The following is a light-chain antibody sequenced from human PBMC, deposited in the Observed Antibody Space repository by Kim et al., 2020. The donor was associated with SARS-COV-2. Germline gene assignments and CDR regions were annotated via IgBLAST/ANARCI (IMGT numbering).Light chain of an antibody. J-gene: IGKJ5*01. CDR3: QQRSNWPT. V-gene: IGKV3-11*01. Sequence: SCAPAYSPPLPCRPSQSVSSFLAWYQQKPRQAPRLLIYDASNRATGIPARFSGSGSGTDFPLTISSLEPEDFAVYYCQQRSNWPTFGQGTRLEIK. CDR2: DAS. CDR1: QSVSSF.